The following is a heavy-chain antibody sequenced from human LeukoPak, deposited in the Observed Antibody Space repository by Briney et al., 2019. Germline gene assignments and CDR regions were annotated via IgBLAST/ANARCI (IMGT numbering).Heavy chain of an antibody. J-gene: IGHJ4*02. V-gene: IGHV3-23*01. CDR3: AKDSSSSWTLDY. CDR2: ITGSGTAT. CDR1: GFTFDNYA. Sequence: SGGSLRLSCEASGFTFDNYAISWVRQAPGKGLEWVSAITGSGTATFYAASVEAHFTISRDNSKNTVYLQMNSLRVEDTAIYYCAKDSSSSWTLDYWGQGTLVTVSS. D-gene: IGHD6-13*01.